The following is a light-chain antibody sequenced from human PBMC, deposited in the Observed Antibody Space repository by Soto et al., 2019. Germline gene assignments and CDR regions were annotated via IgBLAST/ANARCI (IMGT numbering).Light chain of an antibody. CDR2: KVS. Sequence: DIQMTQSPSTLSASVGDRVTITCRASQSLNDWLAWFQQKPGKAPNLLIYKVSNLESRVPSRFSGSGSGTEFTLTISSLQPDDFATYYCQQYNGYSWAFGQGTKVEIK. CDR1: QSLNDW. V-gene: IGKV1-5*03. CDR3: QQYNGYSWA. J-gene: IGKJ1*01.